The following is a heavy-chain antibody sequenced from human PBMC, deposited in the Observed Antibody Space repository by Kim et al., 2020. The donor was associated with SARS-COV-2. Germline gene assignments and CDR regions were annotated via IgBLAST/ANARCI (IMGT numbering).Heavy chain of an antibody. J-gene: IGHJ4*02. D-gene: IGHD3-10*01. CDR1: GFTFSSYS. Sequence: GGSLRLSCAASGFTFSSYSMNWVRQAPGKGLEWVSSISSSSSYIYYADSVKGRFTISRDNAKNSLYLQMNSLRAEDTAVYYCASPKVRGVILPFDYWGQGTLVSVSS. CDR3: ASPKVRGVILPFDY. CDR2: ISSSSSYI. V-gene: IGHV3-21*01.